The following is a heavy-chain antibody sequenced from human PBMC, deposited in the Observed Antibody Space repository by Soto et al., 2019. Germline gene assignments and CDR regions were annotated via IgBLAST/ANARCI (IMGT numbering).Heavy chain of an antibody. CDR2: IKTDVSIT. Sequence: PWGSLRLSCAASGFTFSAHWMHWVRQAPGKGLVWVSHIKTDVSITRDADSVKGRFTISRDNARNTLYLQMNSLRAEDTAVYYCARDNKWSLEYWGKGNMVNVSS. CDR1: GFTFSAHW. D-gene: IGHD2-15*01. J-gene: IGHJ4*02. CDR3: ARDNKWSLEY. V-gene: IGHV3-74*01.